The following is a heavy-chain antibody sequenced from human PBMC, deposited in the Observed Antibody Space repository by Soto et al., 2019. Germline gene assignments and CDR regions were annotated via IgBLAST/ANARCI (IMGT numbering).Heavy chain of an antibody. Sequence: ASVKVSCKASGYTFTTYGISWLRQAPGQGLEWLGWINTHNGNTNYAQNLQGRVIMTADTSTSTAYMELRSLRSDGTAIYYCTREGSAPYYYYGMDAWGQGTTVTVSS. CDR3: TREGSAPYYYYGMDA. D-gene: IGHD3-10*01. V-gene: IGHV1-18*01. CDR1: GYTFTTYG. CDR2: INTHNGNT. J-gene: IGHJ6*02.